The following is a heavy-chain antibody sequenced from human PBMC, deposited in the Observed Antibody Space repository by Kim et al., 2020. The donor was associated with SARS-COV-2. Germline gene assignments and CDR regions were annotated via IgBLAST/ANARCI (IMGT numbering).Heavy chain of an antibody. J-gene: IGHJ4*02. CDR3: AKGPSGGIGGGDY. V-gene: IGHV3-9*01. D-gene: IGHD3-16*01. Sequence: YADSVKGRFTISRDNAKNSLYLQMNSLRAEDTALYYCAKGPSGGIGGGDYWGQGTLVTVSS.